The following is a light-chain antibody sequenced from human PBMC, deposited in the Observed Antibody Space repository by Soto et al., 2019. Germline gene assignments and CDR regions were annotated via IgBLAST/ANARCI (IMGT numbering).Light chain of an antibody. CDR3: QQSYSTPLT. CDR2: AAS. V-gene: IGKV1-39*01. Sequence: DVQMPQSPTTVSAFVGDRVTITCRASQSISNYLNWYQQKPGKAPKLLIYAASSLQSGVPSRFSGSGSGTDFTLTISSLQPEDFATYYCQQSYSTPLTFGGGTMVDIK. CDR1: QSISNY. J-gene: IGKJ4*01.